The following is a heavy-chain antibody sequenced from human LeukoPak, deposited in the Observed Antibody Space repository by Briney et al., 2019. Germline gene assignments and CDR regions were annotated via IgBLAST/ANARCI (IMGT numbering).Heavy chain of an antibody. J-gene: IGHJ3*02. Sequence: SETLSLTCAVYGGSFSGYYWSWIRQPPGKGLEWIGEINHSGSTNYNPSLKSRVTISVDTSKNQFSLKLSSVTAADTAVYYCARSLTRQQLVNDAFDIWGQGTMVTVSS. V-gene: IGHV4-34*01. CDR1: GGSFSGYY. D-gene: IGHD6-13*01. CDR3: ARSLTRQQLVNDAFDI. CDR2: INHSGST.